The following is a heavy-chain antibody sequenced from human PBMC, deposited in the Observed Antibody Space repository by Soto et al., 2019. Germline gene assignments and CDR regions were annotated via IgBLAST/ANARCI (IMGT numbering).Heavy chain of an antibody. CDR3: ARALGYCTNGVCLNWFDP. Sequence: SETLSLTCAVSGGSISSGGYSWSWIRQPPGKGLEWVGYIYHSGSTYYNPSLKSRVTISVDRSKNQFSLKLSSVTAADTAVYYCARALGYCTNGVCLNWFDPWGQGTLVTVSS. CDR2: IYHSGST. CDR1: GGSISSGGYS. D-gene: IGHD2-8*01. V-gene: IGHV4-30-2*01. J-gene: IGHJ5*02.